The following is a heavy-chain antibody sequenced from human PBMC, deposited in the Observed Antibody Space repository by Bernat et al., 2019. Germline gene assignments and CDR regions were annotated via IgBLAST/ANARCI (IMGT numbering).Heavy chain of an antibody. J-gene: IGHJ3*02. CDR1: GGSISSGGYY. CDR3: AREGPLGYCSGGSCYHDAFDI. V-gene: IGHV4-31*03. CDR2: IYYSGST. Sequence: QVQLQESGPGLVKPSQTLSLTCTVSGGSISSGGYYWSWIRQHPGKGLEWIGYIYYSGSTYYNPSLKSRVTISVDTSKNQFSLKLSSVTAADMAVYYCAREGPLGYCSGGSCYHDAFDIWGQGTMVTVSS. D-gene: IGHD2-15*01.